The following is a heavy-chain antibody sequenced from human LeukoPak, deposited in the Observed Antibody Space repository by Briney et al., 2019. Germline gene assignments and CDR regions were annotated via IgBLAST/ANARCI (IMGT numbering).Heavy chain of an antibody. CDR1: GFTFSNYW. D-gene: IGHD6-13*01. CDR3: ARDSSSSWLRLGY. Sequence: GSLRLSCTASGFTFSNYWMSWVRQPPGKGLEWIGEINHSGSTYYNPSLKSRVTISVDTSKNQFSLKLSSVTAADTAVYYCARDSSSSWLRLGYWGQGTLVTVSS. V-gene: IGHV4-4*02. J-gene: IGHJ4*02. CDR2: INHSGST.